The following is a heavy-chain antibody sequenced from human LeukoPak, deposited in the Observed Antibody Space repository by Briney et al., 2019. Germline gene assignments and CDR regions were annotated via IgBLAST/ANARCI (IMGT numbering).Heavy chain of an antibody. D-gene: IGHD1-26*01. CDR2: ISSDGSDK. V-gene: IGHV3-30*18. Sequence: GGSLRLSCAASGFSFSNYGMHWVRQAPGKGLDWVAVISSDGSDKYYADSVKGRFTISRDNSKNTLYLQMNSLRAEDTAVYYCAKDRGREGDYWGQGNLVTVSS. J-gene: IGHJ4*02. CDR1: GFSFSNYG. CDR3: AKDRGREGDY.